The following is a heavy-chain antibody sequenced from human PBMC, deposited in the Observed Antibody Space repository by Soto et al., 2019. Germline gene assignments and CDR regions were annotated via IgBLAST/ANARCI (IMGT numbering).Heavy chain of an antibody. D-gene: IGHD3-22*01. J-gene: IGHJ5*02. CDR2: IHYSGST. Sequence: SETLSLTCTVSGGSISSYYWSWIRQPPGKGLEWIGYIHYSGSTNYNPSLKSRVTIPLDTSKNQFSLKLTSVTAADTAIYYCATNGYNYPNWFDPWGQGTLVTVSS. V-gene: IGHV4-59*01. CDR3: ATNGYNYPNWFDP. CDR1: GGSISSYY.